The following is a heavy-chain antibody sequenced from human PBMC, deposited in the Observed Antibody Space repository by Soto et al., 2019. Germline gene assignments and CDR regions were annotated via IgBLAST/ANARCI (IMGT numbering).Heavy chain of an antibody. V-gene: IGHV3-11*01. CDR2: ISSSGSTI. Sequence: LSLTCSASGVAMTYGGYSWSWIRQSPGKGLEWVSYISSSGSTIYYADSVKGRFTISRDNAKNSLYLQMNSLRAEDTAVYYCASNGGSASTIFGVVIMEDYYYGMDVWGQGTTVTVSS. J-gene: IGHJ6*02. CDR1: GVAMTYGGYS. CDR3: ASNGGSASTIFGVVIMEDYYYGMDV. D-gene: IGHD3-3*01.